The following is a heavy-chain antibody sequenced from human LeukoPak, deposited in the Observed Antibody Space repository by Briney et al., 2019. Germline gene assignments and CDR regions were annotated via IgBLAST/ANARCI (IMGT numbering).Heavy chain of an antibody. J-gene: IGHJ4*02. CDR2: IKQDGSDK. D-gene: IGHD2-8*02. Sequence: GWSLRLSCAASGFTFSNYWMNWVRQAPGRGLEWVAVIKQDGSDKYYVDSVKGRFTISRDNAKNSLYLQMNSLRAEDTAVYYCARGVPTGVDYFDYWGQGTLVTVSS. V-gene: IGHV3-7*01. CDR1: GFTFSNYW. CDR3: ARGVPTGVDYFDY.